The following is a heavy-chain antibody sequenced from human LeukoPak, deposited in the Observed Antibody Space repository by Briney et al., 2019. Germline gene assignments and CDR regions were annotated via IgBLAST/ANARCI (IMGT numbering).Heavy chain of an antibody. CDR3: ARAHLGGAVAGTALLPHCGMDV. Sequence: ASVKVSCKACGYTFIGCFMHWVQQAPGHGLKWMGWINANSGRTNYAQKFQGRVTMTRDTSISTAYMELSRLRSDDTAVYYCARAHLGGAVAGTALLPHCGMDVWGQGTTVTVS. CDR1: GYTFIGCF. V-gene: IGHV1-2*02. D-gene: IGHD6-19*01. CDR2: INANSGRT. J-gene: IGHJ6*02.